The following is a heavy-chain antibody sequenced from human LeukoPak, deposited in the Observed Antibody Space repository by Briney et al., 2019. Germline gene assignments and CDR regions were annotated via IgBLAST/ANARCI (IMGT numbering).Heavy chain of an antibody. D-gene: IGHD3/OR15-3a*01. V-gene: IGHV4-59*08. CDR1: GGAISNYY. Sequence: PSETLSLTCAVSGGAISNYYWSWIRQPPGKGLEWIGYIYYSRNTLHNPTLRSRVTISVDMFKNQFSLRLSSVTAADTAVYYCARHADIGLIRNGFDPWGQGTLVTVSS. CDR3: ARHADIGLIRNGFDP. CDR2: IYYSRNT. J-gene: IGHJ5*02.